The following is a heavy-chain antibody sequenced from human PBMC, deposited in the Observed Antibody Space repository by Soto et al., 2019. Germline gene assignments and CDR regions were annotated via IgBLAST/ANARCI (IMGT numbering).Heavy chain of an antibody. D-gene: IGHD6-6*01. CDR3: ARGRSVAALGAPDY. Sequence: SETLSLTCAVYGGSFSGYYWSWIRQPPGKGLEWIGEINHSGSTNYNPSLKSRVTISVDTSKNQFSLKLSSVTAADTAAYYCARGRSVAALGAPDYWGQGTLVTVSS. CDR2: INHSGST. V-gene: IGHV4-34*01. J-gene: IGHJ4*02. CDR1: GGSFSGYY.